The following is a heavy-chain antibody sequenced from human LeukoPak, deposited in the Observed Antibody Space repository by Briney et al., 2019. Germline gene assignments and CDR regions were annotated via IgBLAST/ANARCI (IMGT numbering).Heavy chain of an antibody. CDR1: GFTFSSYA. V-gene: IGHV3-64D*06. CDR2: ISSNGGST. J-gene: IGHJ3*02. Sequence: PGGSLRLSCSASGFTFSSYAMHWVRPAPGKGLEYVSAISSNGGSTYYADSVKGRFTISRDNSKNTLYLQMSSLRAEDTAVYYCVKPTYDTGDIWGQGTMVTVSS. CDR3: VKPTYDTGDI. D-gene: IGHD3-9*01.